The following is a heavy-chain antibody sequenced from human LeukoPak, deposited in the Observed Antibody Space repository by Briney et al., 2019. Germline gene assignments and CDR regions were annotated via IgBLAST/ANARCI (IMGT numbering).Heavy chain of an antibody. D-gene: IGHD3-9*01. CDR1: GGSISIYY. CDR3: ARGEDFERYYLAY. CDR2: IYYTGTT. Sequence: AETLSLTCSVSGGSISIYYWTWIRQIPGKGREWIGYIYYTGTTNYNPWFDSRANISVDTSKNQFSLKLTSVTAADTAVYFCARGEDFERYYLAYWGQGTLVTVSS. J-gene: IGHJ4*02. V-gene: IGHV4-59*01.